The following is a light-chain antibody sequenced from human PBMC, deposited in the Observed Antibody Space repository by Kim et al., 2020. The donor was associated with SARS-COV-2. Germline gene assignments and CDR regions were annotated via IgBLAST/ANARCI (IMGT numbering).Light chain of an antibody. J-gene: IGLJ1*01. CDR1: SLRSYY. V-gene: IGLV3-19*01. CDR2: GKN. CDR3: NSRDSSGNHLYV. Sequence: LGQTVRITCQGDSLRSYYATWYQQKPGQAPVLVIYGKNNRPSGIPDRFSGSSSGNTASLTITGAQAEDEADYYCNSRDSSGNHLYVFGTGTKVTVL.